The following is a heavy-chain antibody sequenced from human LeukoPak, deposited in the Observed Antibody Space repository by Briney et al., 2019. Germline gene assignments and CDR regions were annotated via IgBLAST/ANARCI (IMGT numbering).Heavy chain of an antibody. V-gene: IGHV4-34*01. CDR3: ARDVGSMATIPSDAFDI. D-gene: IGHD5-24*01. Sequence: SETLSLTCAVYGGSFSGYYWSWIRQPPGKGLEWIGEINHSGSTNYNPSLKSRDTISVDTSKNQFSLKLSSVTAADTAVYYCARDVGSMATIPSDAFDIWGQGTMVTVSS. J-gene: IGHJ3*02. CDR2: INHSGST. CDR1: GGSFSGYY.